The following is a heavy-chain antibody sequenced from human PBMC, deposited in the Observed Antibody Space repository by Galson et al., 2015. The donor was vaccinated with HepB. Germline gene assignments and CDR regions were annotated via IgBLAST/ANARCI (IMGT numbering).Heavy chain of an antibody. CDR3: ARARYCTNGVCYGGGIDY. D-gene: IGHD2-8*01. V-gene: IGHV4-31*03. CDR1: GGSISSGGYY. CDR2: IYYSGST. J-gene: IGHJ4*02. Sequence: TLSLTCTVSGGSISSGGYYWSWIRQHPGKGLEWIGYIYYSGSTYYNPSLKSRVTISVDTSKNQFSLKLSSVTAADTAVYYCARARYCTNGVCYGGGIDYWGQGTLVTVSS.